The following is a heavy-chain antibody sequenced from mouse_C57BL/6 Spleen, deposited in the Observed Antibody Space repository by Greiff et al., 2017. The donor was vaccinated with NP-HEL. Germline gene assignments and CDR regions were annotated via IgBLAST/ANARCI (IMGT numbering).Heavy chain of an antibody. CDR3: ARQSNYVDY. D-gene: IGHD5-1*01. J-gene: IGHJ2*01. Sequence: DVKLVESGGDLVKPGGSLKLSCAASGFTFSSYGMSWVRQTPDKRLEWVATISSGGSYTYYPDSVKGRFTISRDNAKNTLYLQMSSLKSEDTAMYYCARQSNYVDYWGQGTTLTVSS. CDR2: ISSGGSYT. CDR1: GFTFSSYG. V-gene: IGHV5-6*02.